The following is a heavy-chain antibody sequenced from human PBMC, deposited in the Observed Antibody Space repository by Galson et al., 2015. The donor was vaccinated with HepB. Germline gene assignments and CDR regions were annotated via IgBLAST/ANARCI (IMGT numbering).Heavy chain of an antibody. CDR3: LSGMWY. CDR2: IQTKTDGGAS. Sequence: SLRLSCAASGFTFSNPWLNWVRQAPGKGLEWVGRIQTKTDGGASDYAVPVKGRFTISRDDSKNTVYLQMDSLKTEDTALYYCLSGMWYWGQGTLVTVSS. CDR1: GFTFSNPW. D-gene: IGHD2-15*01. J-gene: IGHJ4*02. V-gene: IGHV3-15*07.